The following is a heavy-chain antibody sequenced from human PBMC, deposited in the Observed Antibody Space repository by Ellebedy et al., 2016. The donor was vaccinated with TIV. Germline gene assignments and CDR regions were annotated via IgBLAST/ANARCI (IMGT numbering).Heavy chain of an antibody. CDR3: ASNGDKGY. Sequence: GESLKISCAASGFTFSNNYMNWVRQAPGKGLEWVSLIYSGGSTHYADSVRGRFTISRDYSKNTLYLQMNSLRAEDTAVYYCASNGDKGYWGQGTLVTVSS. J-gene: IGHJ4*02. D-gene: IGHD4-23*01. CDR1: GFTFSNNY. V-gene: IGHV3-53*01. CDR2: IYSGGST.